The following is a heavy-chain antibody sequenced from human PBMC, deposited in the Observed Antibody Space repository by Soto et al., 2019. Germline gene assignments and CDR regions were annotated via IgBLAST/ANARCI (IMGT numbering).Heavy chain of an antibody. D-gene: IGHD1-26*01. CDR1: GFTFSSYS. Sequence: GGSLRLSCAASGFTFSSYSMNWVRQAPGKGLEWVSSISSSSYIYYADSVKGRFTISRDNAKNSLYLQMNSLRAEDTAVYYCASLTPYEEWELLNDYWGQGTLVTVSS. CDR3: ASLTPYEEWELLNDY. V-gene: IGHV3-21*01. CDR2: ISSSSYI. J-gene: IGHJ4*02.